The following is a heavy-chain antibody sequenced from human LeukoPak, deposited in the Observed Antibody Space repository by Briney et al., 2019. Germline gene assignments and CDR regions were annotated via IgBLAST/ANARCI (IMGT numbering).Heavy chain of an antibody. Sequence: PSETLSLTCAVSGGSISSSNWWRWVRQPPGKGLEWIGEIYHSGSTNYNPSLKSRVTISVDKSKNQFSLKLSSVTAADTAVYYCARVVTIFNYYYYGMDVWGQGTTVTVSS. CDR1: GGSISSSNW. V-gene: IGHV4-4*02. D-gene: IGHD3-9*01. CDR3: ARVVTIFNYYYYGMDV. J-gene: IGHJ6*02. CDR2: IYHSGST.